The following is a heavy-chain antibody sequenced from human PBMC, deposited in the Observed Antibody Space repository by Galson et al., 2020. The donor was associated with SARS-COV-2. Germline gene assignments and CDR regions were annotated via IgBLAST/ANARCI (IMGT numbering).Heavy chain of an antibody. V-gene: IGHV4-61*02. Sequence: SETLSLTCTVPGGPISSGSYYWSWIRQPAGKGLEWIGRIYTSGSTNYNPSLKSRVTISVDTSKNQFSLKLSSVTAADTAVYYCASLGYSSSWYFDDWGQGSLVTVSS. CDR2: IYTSGST. J-gene: IGHJ4*02. CDR1: GGPISSGSYY. CDR3: ASLGYSSSWYFDD. D-gene: IGHD6-13*01.